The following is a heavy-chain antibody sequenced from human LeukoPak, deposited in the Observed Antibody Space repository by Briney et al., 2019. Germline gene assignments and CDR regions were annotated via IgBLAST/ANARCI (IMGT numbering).Heavy chain of an antibody. V-gene: IGHV4-59*01. J-gene: IGHJ4*02. Sequence: SETLSLTCTVSGGSISSYYWSWIRQPPGKGLEWIGYIYYSGSTNYNPSLKSRVTISVDTSKNQFSLKLSSVTAADTAVYYCARLSDSNYDYWGQGTLVTVSS. CDR3: ARLSDSNYDY. CDR2: IYYSGST. CDR1: GGSISSYY. D-gene: IGHD4-11*01.